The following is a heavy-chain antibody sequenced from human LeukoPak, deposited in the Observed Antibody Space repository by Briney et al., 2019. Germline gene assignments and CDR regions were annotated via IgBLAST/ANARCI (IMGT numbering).Heavy chain of an antibody. J-gene: IGHJ4*02. CDR2: IKHDGSEK. V-gene: IGHV3-7*04. Sequence: GGSLRLSCAASEFTFSNYWMNWVRQAPGKGLEWVANIKHDGSEKYYVDSVKGRFTISRDNTKKSLYLQMNSLRADDTAVYYCARGHHFWSGFYYIEYWGQGSLVIVSS. D-gene: IGHD3-3*02. CDR3: ARGHHFWSGFYYIEY. CDR1: EFTFSNYW.